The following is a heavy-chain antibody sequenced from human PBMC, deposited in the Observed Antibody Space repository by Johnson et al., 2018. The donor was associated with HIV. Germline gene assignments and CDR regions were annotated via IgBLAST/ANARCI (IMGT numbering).Heavy chain of an antibody. Sequence: MHLVESGGGVVQPGRSLRLSCAASAFTFDDHGMSWVRQAPGKGLEWVSGINWNGGSTGYADSVKGRFTISRDNAKNSLYLQMNSLRAEDTALYYCASGDELGDDAFDIWGQGTMVTVSS. D-gene: IGHD7-27*01. J-gene: IGHJ3*02. CDR3: ASGDELGDDAFDI. CDR1: AFTFDDHG. V-gene: IGHV3-20*04. CDR2: INWNGGST.